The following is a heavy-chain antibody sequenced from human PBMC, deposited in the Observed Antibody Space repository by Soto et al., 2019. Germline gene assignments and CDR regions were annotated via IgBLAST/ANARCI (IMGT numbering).Heavy chain of an antibody. V-gene: IGHV4-34*01. D-gene: IGHD6-19*01. Sequence: SETLSLTCAVYGGSFSGYYWSWIRQPPGKGLEWIGEINHSGSTNYNPSLKSRVTISVDTSKNQFSLELSSVTAADTAVYYCARSAVAGTVSIVGWFDPWGQGTLVTVSS. CDR2: INHSGST. CDR3: ARSAVAGTVSIVGWFDP. CDR1: GGSFSGYY. J-gene: IGHJ5*02.